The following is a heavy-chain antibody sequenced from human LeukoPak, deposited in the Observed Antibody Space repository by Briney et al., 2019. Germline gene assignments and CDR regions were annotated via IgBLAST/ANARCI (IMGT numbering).Heavy chain of an antibody. Sequence: GGSLRLSCAASGFTVSSNYMSWVRQAPGKGLEWASVIYSGGSTYYADSVKGRFTISRNNSKNTLYLQMNSLRAEDTAVYYCARGSTSSGYSFDYWGQGTLVTVSS. V-gene: IGHV3-53*01. D-gene: IGHD3-22*01. CDR3: ARGSTSSGYSFDY. CDR2: IYSGGST. CDR1: GFTVSSNY. J-gene: IGHJ4*02.